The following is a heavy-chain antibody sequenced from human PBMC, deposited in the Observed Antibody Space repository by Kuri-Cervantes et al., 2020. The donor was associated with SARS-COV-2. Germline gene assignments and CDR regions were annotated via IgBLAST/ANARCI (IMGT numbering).Heavy chain of an antibody. J-gene: IGHJ6*03. D-gene: IGHD3-16*01. Sequence: ASVKVSCKASGYTFTDYYIHWVRQAPGQGLEWMGWITPNSGVTNYAQKFQGRVTMTRDTSITTAYMDLGRVRSDDTAVYYCARMIRGAYYYMDVWGKGTTVTVSS. CDR2: ITPNSGVT. V-gene: IGHV1-2*02. CDR1: GYTFTDYY. CDR3: ARMIRGAYYYMDV.